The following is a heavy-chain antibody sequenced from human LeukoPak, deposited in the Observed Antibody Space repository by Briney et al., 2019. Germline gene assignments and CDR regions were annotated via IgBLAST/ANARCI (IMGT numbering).Heavy chain of an antibody. CDR2: IYYSGST. Sequence: PSETLSLTCTVSGGSISSSSYYWGWIRQPPGKGLEWIGSIYYSGSTYYNPSLKSRVTISVDTSKNQFSLKLSSVTAADTAVYYCARDKGLSGWYVTGYGMDVWGQGTTVTVSS. V-gene: IGHV4-39*07. J-gene: IGHJ6*02. CDR3: ARDKGLSGWYVTGYGMDV. CDR1: GGSISSSSYY. D-gene: IGHD6-19*01.